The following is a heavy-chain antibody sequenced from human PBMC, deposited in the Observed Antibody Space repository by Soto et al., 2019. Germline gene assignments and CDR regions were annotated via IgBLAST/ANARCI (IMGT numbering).Heavy chain of an antibody. D-gene: IGHD3-10*01. CDR1: GDSISSTTYY. J-gene: IGHJ4*02. V-gene: IGHV4-39*01. Sequence: SETLSLTCLVSGDSISSTTYYWGWIRQPPGKGLEWVATISYSGSTYYNPSLNSRVTISRDTSKNQFSLNLKSVTAADTAVYYCATLGETYSYGSQTYGSDYWGQGTLVTVSS. CDR3: ATLGETYSYGSQTYGSDY. CDR2: ISYSGST.